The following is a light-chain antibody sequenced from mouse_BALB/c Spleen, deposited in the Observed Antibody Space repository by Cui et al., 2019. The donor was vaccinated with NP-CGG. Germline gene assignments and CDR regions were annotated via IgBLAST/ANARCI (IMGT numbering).Light chain of an antibody. CDR1: TGAVTTSNY. CDR2: GTN. CDR3: ALWYSNHWV. J-gene: IGLJ1*01. V-gene: IGLV1*01. Sequence: AFVSRESALTTSPGETVTLTCRSSTGAVTTSNYANWVQEKPDHLFTGLIGGTNNRVPGVPARFSGSLIGDKAALTITGTQTEDEAIYFCALWYSNHWVFGGGTKLTVL.